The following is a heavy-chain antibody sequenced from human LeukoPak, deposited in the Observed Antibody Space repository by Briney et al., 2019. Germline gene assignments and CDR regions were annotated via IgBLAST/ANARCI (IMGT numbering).Heavy chain of an antibody. Sequence: SVKVSCKASGGTFSSYVISWVRQAPGQGLEWMGGIIPIFGTANYAQKFQGRVTITADESTSTAYMDLSSLRSEDMAVYFCARDACTNGVCFLSAFDIWGQGTMVTVSS. CDR2: IIPIFGTA. CDR3: ARDACTNGVCFLSAFDI. CDR1: GGTFSSYV. V-gene: IGHV1-69*13. D-gene: IGHD2-8*01. J-gene: IGHJ3*02.